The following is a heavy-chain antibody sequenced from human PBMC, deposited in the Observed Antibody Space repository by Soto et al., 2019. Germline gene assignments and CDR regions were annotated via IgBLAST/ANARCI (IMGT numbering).Heavy chain of an antibody. Sequence: QVQLVQSGAEVKKPGSSVKVSCKASGGTFSSYAISWVRQAPGQGLEWMGGIIPIFGTANYAQKFQDRVTITADEAASTSYMELSSLRSEERAVYYSARWVYCTYGVCTSTGYGMDAWGQGTTVTVSS. CDR1: GGTFSSYA. CDR3: ARWVYCTYGVCTSTGYGMDA. CDR2: IIPIFGTA. V-gene: IGHV1-69*01. J-gene: IGHJ6*02. D-gene: IGHD2-8*01.